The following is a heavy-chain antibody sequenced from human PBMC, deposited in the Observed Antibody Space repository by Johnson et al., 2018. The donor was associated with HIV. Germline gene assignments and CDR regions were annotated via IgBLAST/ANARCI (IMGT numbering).Heavy chain of an antibody. Sequence: EVQVVESGGGVVRPGGSLRLSCAASGFTFDDHGMSWVRQAPGKGLEWVSGINWNGGRTGYADSVKGRFTISRDNAKNSLYLQMNSLRAEDTALYYCAREVEIQLGSSDAFDIWGQGTMVTVSS. J-gene: IGHJ3*02. D-gene: IGHD5-18*01. CDR1: GFTFDDHG. V-gene: IGHV3-20*04. CDR3: AREVEIQLGSSDAFDI. CDR2: INWNGGRT.